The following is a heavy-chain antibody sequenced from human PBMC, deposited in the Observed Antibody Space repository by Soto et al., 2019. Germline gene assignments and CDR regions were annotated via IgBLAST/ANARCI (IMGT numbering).Heavy chain of an antibody. CDR3: ARYGSKLERRPPHPYNWFAP. Sequence: ASETQCLTTTVAYGSINSHYCRWIRKPQGKGLELIGNIYYSGSTNYNPSLKSRVNISVDTSKNQFSLKLSSVTAADTAVYYCARYGSKLERRPPHPYNWFAPWGQGTLVTVSS. J-gene: IGHJ5*02. CDR2: IYYSGST. CDR1: YGSINSHY. D-gene: IGHD1-1*01. V-gene: IGHV4-59*08.